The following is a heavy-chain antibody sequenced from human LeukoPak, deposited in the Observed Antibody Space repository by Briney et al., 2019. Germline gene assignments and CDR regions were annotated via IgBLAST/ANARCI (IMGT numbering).Heavy chain of an antibody. CDR1: GFTFSVAT. CDR3: ARNQMAVPGYYFDY. CDR2: ISSDGSDK. Sequence: SGGSLRLSCAASGFTFSVATMHWVRQAPGKGLEWVALISSDGSDKYYADSVKGRFTISRDNSKSTLYLQMNSLSAEDTAVYYCARNQMAVPGYYFDYWGQGTLVTVSS. V-gene: IGHV3-30-3*01. J-gene: IGHJ4*02. D-gene: IGHD6-19*01.